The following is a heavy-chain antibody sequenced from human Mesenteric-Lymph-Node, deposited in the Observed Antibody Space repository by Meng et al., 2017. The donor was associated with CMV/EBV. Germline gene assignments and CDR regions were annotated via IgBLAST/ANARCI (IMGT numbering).Heavy chain of an antibody. D-gene: IGHD6-19*01. CDR2: IHYTGNT. CDR3: ARRPEYSSGFYRWDL. Sequence: DGSISSGIYYWGWISQPPGRGLEWIASIHYTGNTYYNSSLKSRVTISVDTSNNQFSLKLSSVTATDTAVYYCARRPEYSSGFYRWDLWGQGTLVTVSS. J-gene: IGHJ5*02. V-gene: IGHV4-39*01. CDR1: DGSISSGIYY.